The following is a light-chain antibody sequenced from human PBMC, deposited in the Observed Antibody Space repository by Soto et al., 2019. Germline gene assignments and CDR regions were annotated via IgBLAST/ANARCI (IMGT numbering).Light chain of an antibody. V-gene: IGLV2-11*01. J-gene: IGLJ1*01. Sequence: QSALTQPRSVSGSPGQSATISCTGTANDVGGHNYVSWYQQHPGEAPKLLIYDVTERPSGVPDRFSGSKSGNTASLTSSGLQPEDEADYYFYSYAGTYTFVFGTGTKLTVL. CDR3: YSYAGTYTFV. CDR2: DVT. CDR1: ANDVGGHNY.